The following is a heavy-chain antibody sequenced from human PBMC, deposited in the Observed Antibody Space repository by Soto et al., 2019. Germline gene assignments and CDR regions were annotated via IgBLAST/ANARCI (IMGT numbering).Heavy chain of an antibody. V-gene: IGHV4-39*01. Sequence: PSETLSLTCTVSGGSISSSSYYWGWIRQPPGKGLEWIGSIYYSGSTYYNPSLKSRVTISVDTSKNQFSLKLSSVTAADTAVYYCARHLYCSSTSCYFSSWDVSWFDPWGQGTLVTVSS. CDR1: GGSISSSSYY. CDR2: IYYSGST. CDR3: ARHLYCSSTSCYFSSWDVSWFDP. D-gene: IGHD2-2*01. J-gene: IGHJ5*02.